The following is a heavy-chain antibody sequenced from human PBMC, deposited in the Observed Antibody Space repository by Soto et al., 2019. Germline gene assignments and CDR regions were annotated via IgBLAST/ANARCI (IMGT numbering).Heavy chain of an antibody. J-gene: IGHJ6*02. CDR3: ARDRLMATAGNARHYAGLDG. CDR1: GGSIRSGCYY. D-gene: IGHD5-18*01. V-gene: IGHV4-31*03. Sequence: SETLSLTCTVSGGSIRSGCYYWSWVRQSPRRGLEWIGNIYYIGSTYYNPSLKSRLTISVDTSKNQFSLNLSSVTAADTAVYYCARDRLMATAGNARHYAGLDGWGQGTTVTV. CDR2: IYYIGST.